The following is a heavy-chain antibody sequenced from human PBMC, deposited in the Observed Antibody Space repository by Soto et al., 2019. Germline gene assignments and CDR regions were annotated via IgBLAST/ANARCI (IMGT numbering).Heavy chain of an antibody. Sequence: QVQLVESGGGVVQPGRSLRLSCAASGFTFSHYGIHWVRRAPGKGLEWLAVISYDGSNKHHADSVKGRFTVSRDNSKNTLYLQMNSLRAEDTAVYFCVRYSGKYQGPIDYWGQGTLVTVSS. CDR2: ISYDGSNK. D-gene: IGHD1-26*01. CDR1: GFTFSHYG. J-gene: IGHJ4*02. V-gene: IGHV3-30*03. CDR3: VRYSGKYQGPIDY.